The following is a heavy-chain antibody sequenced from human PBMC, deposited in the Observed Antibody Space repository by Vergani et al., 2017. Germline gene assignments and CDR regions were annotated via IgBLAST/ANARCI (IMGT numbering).Heavy chain of an antibody. V-gene: IGHV3-9*01. CDR3: AKDIAARPEGVDY. Sequence: EVQLVESGGGLVQPGRSLRLSCAASGFTFDDYAMHWVRQAPGKGLEWVSGISWNSGSIGYADSVKGRFTISGDNAKNSLYLQMNSLRAEDTALYYCAKDIAARPEGVDYWGQGTLVTVSS. CDR2: ISWNSGSI. CDR1: GFTFDDYA. J-gene: IGHJ4*02. D-gene: IGHD6-6*01.